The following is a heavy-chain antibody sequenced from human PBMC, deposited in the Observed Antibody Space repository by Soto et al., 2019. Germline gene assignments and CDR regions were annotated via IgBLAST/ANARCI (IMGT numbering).Heavy chain of an antibody. Sequence: QVQLQESGPGLVEPSQTLSLTCNVSGGSIYSGGYYWSWIRQRPGEGLEYIGYIYYRGSTYYNPFLKSRITISMDTSKNHFSLRLSSVTAADTGVYYCASEVFHSGTGWFDPWGQGTLVTVSS. CDR3: ASEVFHSGTGWFDP. D-gene: IGHD3-10*01. CDR2: IYYRGST. V-gene: IGHV4-31*03. CDR1: GGSIYSGGYY. J-gene: IGHJ5*02.